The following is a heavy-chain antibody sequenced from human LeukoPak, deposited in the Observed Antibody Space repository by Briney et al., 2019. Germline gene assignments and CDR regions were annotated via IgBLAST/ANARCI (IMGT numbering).Heavy chain of an antibody. J-gene: IGHJ4*02. Sequence: GGSLRLSCAASGFTVSSNYMSWVRQAPGKGPEWVSVIYSGGSTYYADSVKGRFTISRDNSKNTLYLQMTRLRAEDTAVYYCARASVAVAGRAYWGQGTLVTVSS. D-gene: IGHD6-13*01. CDR2: IYSGGST. V-gene: IGHV3-53*01. CDR1: GFTVSSNY. CDR3: ARASVAVAGRAY.